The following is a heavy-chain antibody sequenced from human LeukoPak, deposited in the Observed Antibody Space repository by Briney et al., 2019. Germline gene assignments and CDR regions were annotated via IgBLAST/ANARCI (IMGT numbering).Heavy chain of an antibody. CDR3: ARLVSSHYGSESYFPN. Sequence: GASLKISCAGFGYSFTNYWIAWVRQLPGIGLEWMGSVYPGDSDARYSPSFQGHVSISVDKSINTAYLQWSSLKASDTAMYYCARLVSSHYGSESYFPNWGQGTLVSVSS. CDR1: GYSFTNYW. CDR2: VYPGDSDA. D-gene: IGHD3-10*01. V-gene: IGHV5-51*01. J-gene: IGHJ4*02.